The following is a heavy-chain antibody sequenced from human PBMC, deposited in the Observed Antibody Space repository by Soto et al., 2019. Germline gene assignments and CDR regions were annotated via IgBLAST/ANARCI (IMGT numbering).Heavy chain of an antibody. Sequence: GGSLRLSCAASGFTFSSYWMHWVRQAPGKGLVWVSRINSDGSSTSYADSVKGRFTISRDNAKNTLYLQMNSLRAEDTAVYYCVRDKGGYSYGYYYYYGMDVWGQGTTVTVSS. CDR3: VRDKGGYSYGYYYYYGMDV. V-gene: IGHV3-74*01. D-gene: IGHD5-18*01. CDR1: GFTFSSYW. CDR2: INSDGSST. J-gene: IGHJ6*02.